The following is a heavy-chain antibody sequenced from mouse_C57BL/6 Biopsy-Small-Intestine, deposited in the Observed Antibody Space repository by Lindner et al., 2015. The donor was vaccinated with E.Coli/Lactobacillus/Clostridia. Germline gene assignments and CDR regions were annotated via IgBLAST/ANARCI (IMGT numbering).Heavy chain of an antibody. V-gene: IGHV1-19*01. CDR1: GYTFTDYY. CDR2: INPNNGGS. J-gene: IGHJ3*01. Sequence: SVKVSCKASGYTFTDYYMFWVRQAPGQGLEWVGWINPNNGGSNYAQKFQGWVTLTRDTSISTAYMELNRLSSDDTAVYYCATLSSNWYGQYFKHWGQGTLVTVS. D-gene: IGHD2-10*02. CDR3: ATLSSNWYGQYFKH.